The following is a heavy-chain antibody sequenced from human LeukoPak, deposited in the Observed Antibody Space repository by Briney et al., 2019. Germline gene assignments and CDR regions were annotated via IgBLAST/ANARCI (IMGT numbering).Heavy chain of an antibody. J-gene: IGHJ4*02. D-gene: IGHD2-2*01. CDR1: GFTFSSYG. CDR2: ISSSSSYI. CDR3: AKDRTVCSSTSCYEYGYDY. V-gene: IGHV3-21*04. Sequence: GGSLRLSCAASGFTFSSYGMNSVRQAPGKGLEWVSSISSSSSYIYYADSVKGRFTISRDNAKNSLYLQMNSLRAEDTAVYYCAKDRTVCSSTSCYEYGYDYWGQGTLVTVSS.